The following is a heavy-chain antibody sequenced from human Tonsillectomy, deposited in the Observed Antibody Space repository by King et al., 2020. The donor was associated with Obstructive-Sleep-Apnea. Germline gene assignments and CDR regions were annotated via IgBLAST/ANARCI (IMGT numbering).Heavy chain of an antibody. D-gene: IGHD6-25*01. CDR3: NIRGYFITTDCDY. CDR1: GFTFGDYS. Sequence: VQLVESGGGLVQPGRSLRLSCSASGFTFGDYSMSWFRQTPGKGLEWVGFIRVKAYGGTAEYAASVKGRFTISRDDSKSIAYLQMNSLKTEDTAVYYCNIRGYFITTDCDYWGQGTLVTVSS. V-gene: IGHV3-49*03. J-gene: IGHJ4*02. CDR2: IRVKAYGGTA.